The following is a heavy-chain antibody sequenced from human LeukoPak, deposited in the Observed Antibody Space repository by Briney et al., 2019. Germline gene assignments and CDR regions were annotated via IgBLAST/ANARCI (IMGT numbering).Heavy chain of an antibody. V-gene: IGHV6-1*01. D-gene: IGHD5-18*01. Sequence: SQTLSLTFGISGDSVSSNSAAWNWIRQSPSRGLEWLGRTFYRSRWFNDYAVSVSLKSRIAINADTSRNQFSLLLNSVTPEDTAVYYCARGGYNYALYFDCWGRGTLVTVSS. CDR2: TFYRSRWFN. CDR1: GDSVSSNSAA. J-gene: IGHJ4*02. CDR3: ARGGYNYALYFDC.